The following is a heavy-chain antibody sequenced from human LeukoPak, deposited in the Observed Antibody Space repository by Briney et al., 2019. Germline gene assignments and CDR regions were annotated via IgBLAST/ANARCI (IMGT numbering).Heavy chain of an antibody. CDR1: GYTFTSYG. CDR3: ARVGSGSYYPDDYYYYGMDV. J-gene: IGHJ6*02. V-gene: IGHV1-69*13. Sequence: SVKVSRKASGYTFTSYGIGWVRQAPGQGLEWMGGIIAIFGTANYAQKFQGRVTITADESTSTAYMELSSLRSEDTAVYYCARVGSGSYYPDDYYYYGMDVWGQGTTVTVSS. D-gene: IGHD3-10*01. CDR2: IIAIFGTA.